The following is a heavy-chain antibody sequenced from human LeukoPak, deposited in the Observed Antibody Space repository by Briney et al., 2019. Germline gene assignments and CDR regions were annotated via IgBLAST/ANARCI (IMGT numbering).Heavy chain of an antibody. J-gene: IGHJ4*02. CDR2: ISGSSSSI. CDR3: ATPPSTVPRGKFDY. V-gene: IGHV3-21*06. Sequence: GRSLRLSCAASGFTFSSHSMNWVRQAPRKGLEWVSSISGSSSSIYYADSVKGRFTISRDNAKNSLYLQMNSLRADDTAVYYCATPPSTVPRGKFDYWGQGTLVTVSS. CDR1: GFTFSSHS. D-gene: IGHD4-17*01.